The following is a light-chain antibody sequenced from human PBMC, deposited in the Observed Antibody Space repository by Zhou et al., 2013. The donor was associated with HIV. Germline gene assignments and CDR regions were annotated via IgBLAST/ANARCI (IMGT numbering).Light chain of an antibody. Sequence: EIVLTQSPGTLSLSPGERVTLSCRASQSVSNNYLAWYQQKPGQAPRLLIYGASSRAIGIPDRFSGSGSGTDFTLTISRLEPEDFAVYYCQQCGSSPKYTFGPGYQAGDQT. CDR3: QQCGSSPKYT. CDR1: QSVSNNY. V-gene: IGKV3-20*01. J-gene: IGKJ2*01. CDR2: GAS.